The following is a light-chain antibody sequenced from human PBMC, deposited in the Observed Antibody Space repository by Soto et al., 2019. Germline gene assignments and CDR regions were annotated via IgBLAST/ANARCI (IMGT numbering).Light chain of an antibody. CDR2: SSD. V-gene: IGLV1-44*01. Sequence: QPVLTQPPSASGTPGQRVTISCSASNSNIGSNPVNWYQHLPGTAPKLLIYSSDQRPSGVPDRFSGSRSYTSASLAISGLQSEDEADYYCAAWDDSLNGVVFGGGTQLTVL. J-gene: IGLJ2*01. CDR3: AAWDDSLNGVV. CDR1: NSNIGSNP.